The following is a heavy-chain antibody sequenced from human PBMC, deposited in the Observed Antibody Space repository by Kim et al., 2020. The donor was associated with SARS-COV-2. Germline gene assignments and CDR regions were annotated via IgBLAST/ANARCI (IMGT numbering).Heavy chain of an antibody. CDR3: TRVPGTTLAFWYAFD. CDR2: LRSKVNGYAT. V-gene: IGHV3-73*01. D-gene: IGHD1-1*01. Sequence: GGSLRLSCGASGFTFSDSAMHWVRRASGKGLECVGRLRSKVNGYATAYSASVRGRFTISRDDSRNTAYLQMNSLKTEDTAVYYCTRVPGTTLAFWYAFD. CDR1: GFTFSDSA. J-gene: IGHJ3*02.